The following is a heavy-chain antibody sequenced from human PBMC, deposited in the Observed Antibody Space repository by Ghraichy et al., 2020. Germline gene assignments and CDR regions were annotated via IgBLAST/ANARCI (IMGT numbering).Heavy chain of an antibody. CDR3: ARETIISVSGASYYYYYGMDV. Sequence: GGSLRLSCAASGFTFSSYGMHWVRQAPGKGLEWVALIWYDGTNKYYAEDVKGRFTISRDNSKYTLDLQMNSLRAEDTAVYYCARETIISVSGASYYYYYGMDVWSQGTPVSVS. J-gene: IGHJ6*02. V-gene: IGHV3-33*01. CDR2: IWYDGTNK. CDR1: GFTFSSYG. D-gene: IGHD6-19*01.